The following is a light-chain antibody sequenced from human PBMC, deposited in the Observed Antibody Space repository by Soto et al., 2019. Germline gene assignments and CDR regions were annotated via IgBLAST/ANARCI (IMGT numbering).Light chain of an antibody. V-gene: IGKV3-15*01. Sequence: EIVMTQSPATLSASPGERATLSCTASQSVSSNLAWYQQKHGQAPRLLIYGASTRATGIPARFSGSGSGTEFTLSISSLQSEDFAVYYCQQYNNWPPTNTFGQGAKLEIK. CDR3: QQYNNWPPTNT. J-gene: IGKJ2*01. CDR1: QSVSSN. CDR2: GAS.